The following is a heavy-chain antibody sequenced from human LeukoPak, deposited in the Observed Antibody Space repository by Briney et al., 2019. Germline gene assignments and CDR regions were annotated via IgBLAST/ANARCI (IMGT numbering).Heavy chain of an antibody. J-gene: IGHJ4*02. D-gene: IGHD3-16*01. CDR1: GFTFDRFE. CDR2: ISRSGGTV. CDR3: ARDLRGDY. V-gene: IGHV3-48*03. Sequence: HPGGSLRLSCAVSGFTFDRFETNWVRQAPGKGLEWVSYISRSGGTVYYADSVKGRFTISRDDAKNSVYLQMDSLRAEDTGVYYCARDLRGDYWGQGTQVTVSS.